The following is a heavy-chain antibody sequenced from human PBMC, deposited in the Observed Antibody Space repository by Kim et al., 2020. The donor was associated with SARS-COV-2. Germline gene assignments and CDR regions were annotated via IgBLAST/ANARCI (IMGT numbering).Heavy chain of an antibody. Sequence: VKGRFTISRDNSKNSLYLQMNSLRSEDSGLYYCARSEPRYSSTWFVGHFDSWGQGTPVTVSS. J-gene: IGHJ4*02. CDR3: ARSEPRYSSTWFVGHFDS. D-gene: IGHD6-13*01. V-gene: IGHV3-43*01.